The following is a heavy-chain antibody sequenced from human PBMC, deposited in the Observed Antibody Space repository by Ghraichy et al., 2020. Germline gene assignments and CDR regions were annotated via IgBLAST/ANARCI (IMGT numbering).Heavy chain of an antibody. D-gene: IGHD2/OR15-2a*01. CDR2: ITGSGSET. V-gene: IGHV3-23*01. J-gene: IGHJ1*01. CDR1: GFTFSNYA. CDR3: AKRDHSARSSFSPLFEN. Sequence: GGSLRLSCAASGFTFSNYAMNWVRQAPGKGLEWVSGITGSGSETYYADSVKGRLTISRDNSKNTLYLQMNSLSTEDTAVYYCAKRDHSARSSFSPLFENWSLGTLVTVSS.